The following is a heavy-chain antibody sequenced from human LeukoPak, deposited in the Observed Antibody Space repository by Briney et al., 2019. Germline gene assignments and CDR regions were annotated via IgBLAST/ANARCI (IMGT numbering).Heavy chain of an antibody. CDR2: ISSSTTTI. J-gene: IGHJ4*02. CDR3: AREPYSYGFDY. CDR1: GFTFSSHS. Sequence: GGSLRLSCAVSGFTFSSHSMNWVRQAPGKGLEWVSYISSSTTTIYYADSVKGRFTISRDNAQNSLFLQMNSLRAEDTAVYYCAREPYSYGFDYWGQGTLVTVSS. D-gene: IGHD5-18*01. V-gene: IGHV3-48*01.